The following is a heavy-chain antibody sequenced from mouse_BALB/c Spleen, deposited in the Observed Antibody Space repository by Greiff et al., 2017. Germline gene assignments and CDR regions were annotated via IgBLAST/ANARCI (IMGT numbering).Heavy chain of an antibody. CDR3: ARYDGNYYAMDY. J-gene: IGHJ4*01. CDR1: GFNIKDYY. Sequence: VQLQQSGAELVRPGALVKLSCKASGFNIKDYYMHWVKQRPEQGLEWIGWIDPENGNTIYDPKFQGKASITADTSSNTAYLQLSSLTSEDTAVYYCARYDGNYYAMDYRGQGTSVTVSS. V-gene: IGHV14-1*02. D-gene: IGHD2-14*01. CDR2: IDPENGNT.